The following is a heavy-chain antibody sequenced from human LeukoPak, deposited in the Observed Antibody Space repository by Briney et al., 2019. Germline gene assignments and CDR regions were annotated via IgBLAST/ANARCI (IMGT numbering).Heavy chain of an antibody. CDR2: IYHSGST. D-gene: IGHD2-15*01. Sequence: PSETLSLTCTVSGYSISSGYYWGWIRQPAGEGLEWIGNIYHSGSTYYNPSLKSRVTISVDTSKTQFSLNLSSATAADTAVYYCAREVLPGYCSGGSCFGVNDAFDIWGQGTMVTVSS. J-gene: IGHJ3*02. CDR3: AREVLPGYCSGGSCFGVNDAFDI. CDR1: GYSISSGYY. V-gene: IGHV4-38-2*02.